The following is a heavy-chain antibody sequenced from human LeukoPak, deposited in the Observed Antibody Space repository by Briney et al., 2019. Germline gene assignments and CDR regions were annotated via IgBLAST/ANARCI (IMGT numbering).Heavy chain of an antibody. V-gene: IGHV4-39*01. CDR2: IYYSGST. J-gene: IGHJ4*02. D-gene: IGHD1-26*01. CDR1: GGSISSSSYY. Sequence: PSETLSLTCTVSGGSISSSSYYWGWIRQPPGKGLEWIGSIYYSGSTYYNPSLKSRVTISVDTSKNQFSLKLSSVTAADTAVYYCASERWELQTYYFDYWGQGNLVTVSS. CDR3: ASERWELQTYYFDY.